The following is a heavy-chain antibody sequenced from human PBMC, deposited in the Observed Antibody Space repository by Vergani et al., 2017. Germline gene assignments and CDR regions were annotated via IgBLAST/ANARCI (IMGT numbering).Heavy chain of an antibody. J-gene: IGHJ6*02. Sequence: QVQLVQSGAEVKKPGSSVKVSCKASGGTFSSYAISWVRQAPGKGLEWMGGIIPIFGTANYAQKFQGRVTITADESTSTAYMELSSLRSEDTAVYYCARAGSIAAALNYYYGMDVWGQGTTVTVSS. V-gene: IGHV1-69*12. CDR2: IIPIFGTA. D-gene: IGHD6-13*01. CDR1: GGTFSSYA. CDR3: ARAGSIAAALNYYYGMDV.